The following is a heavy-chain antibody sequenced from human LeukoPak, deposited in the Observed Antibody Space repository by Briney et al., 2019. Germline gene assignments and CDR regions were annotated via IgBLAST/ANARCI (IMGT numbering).Heavy chain of an antibody. D-gene: IGHD6-13*01. CDR2: ISSSSSYI. J-gene: IGHJ6*02. CDR3: ARDKELVHPGTGWLYYYYGMDV. V-gene: IGHV3-21*01. CDR1: GFTFSSYA. Sequence: KPGGSLRLSCAASGFTFSSYAMSWVRQAPGKGLEWVSSISSSSSYIYYADSVKGRFTISRDNVKNSLYLQMNSLRAEDTAVYYCARDKELVHPGTGWLYYYYGMDVWGQGTTVTVSS.